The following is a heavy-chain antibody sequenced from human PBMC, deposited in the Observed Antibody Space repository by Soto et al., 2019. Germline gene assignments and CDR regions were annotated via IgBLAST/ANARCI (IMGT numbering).Heavy chain of an antibody. D-gene: IGHD7-27*01. CDR3: ARGPAGDKVDY. Sequence: PSETLSLTCTVSGGSISSYYWSWIRQPPGKGLEWIGYIYYSGSTHYNPSLKSRVTISVDTSKNQFSLKLSSVTAADTAVYYCARGPAGDKVDYWGQGSLVTVSS. CDR2: IYYSGST. J-gene: IGHJ4*02. V-gene: IGHV4-59*12. CDR1: GGSISSYY.